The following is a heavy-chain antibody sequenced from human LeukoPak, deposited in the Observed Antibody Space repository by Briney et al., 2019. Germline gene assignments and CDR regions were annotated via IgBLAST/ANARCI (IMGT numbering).Heavy chain of an antibody. CDR1: GFTFSSYG. CDR2: IWYDGSNK. D-gene: IGHD2-15*01. Sequence: GGSLRLSCAASGFTFSSYGMHWVRQAPGKGLEGVAVIWYDGSNKYYADSVKGRFTISRDNSKNTLYLQMNSLRAEDTAVYYCARERGYCSGGSCYSVRRLNWFDPWGQGTLVTVSS. CDR3: ARERGYCSGGSCYSVRRLNWFDP. V-gene: IGHV3-33*01. J-gene: IGHJ5*02.